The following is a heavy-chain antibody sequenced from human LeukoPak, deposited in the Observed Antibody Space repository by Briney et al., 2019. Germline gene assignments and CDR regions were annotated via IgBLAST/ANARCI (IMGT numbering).Heavy chain of an antibody. CDR3: AASLVVPYYYYYMDV. V-gene: IGHV3-23*01. CDR1: GFTISSYA. CDR2: ISGSGGST. D-gene: IGHD3-22*01. Sequence: GGSLRLSCAASGFTISSYAMSWVRQAPGKGLEWVSAISGSGGSTYYADSVKGRFTISRDNSKNTLYLQMNSLRAEDTAVYYCAASLVVPYYYYYMDVWGKGTTVTVSS. J-gene: IGHJ6*03.